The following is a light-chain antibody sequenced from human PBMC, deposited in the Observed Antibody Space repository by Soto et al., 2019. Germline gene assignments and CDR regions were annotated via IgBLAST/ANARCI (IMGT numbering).Light chain of an antibody. J-gene: IGKJ4*01. CDR1: QSLLHTDGKDH. Sequence: VLSQIPLSLSVTPGQPASISCRSNQSLLHTDGKDHLYWFLQNPGQPPQLLIYEVSNRFSGVTERFSGSGSGTDFTLMISLLEAEDVGVYYCMQSTYLPLTFGGGTKVDIK. CDR2: EVS. V-gene: IGKV2D-29*01. CDR3: MQSTYLPLT.